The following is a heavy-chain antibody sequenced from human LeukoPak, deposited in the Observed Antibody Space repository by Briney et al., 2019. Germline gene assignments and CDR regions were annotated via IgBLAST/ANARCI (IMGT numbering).Heavy chain of an antibody. CDR2: INPSGGST. J-gene: IGHJ4*02. V-gene: IGHV1-46*01. D-gene: IGHD5-18*01. Sequence: GASVKVSCKASGYTFTSYYMHWVRQAPGQGLEWMGIINPSGGSTSYAQKFQGRVTMTRDMSTSTVYMELSSLRSEDTAVYYCARDLSFHSGYSYAKEDYWGQGTLVTVSS. CDR1: GYTFTSYY. CDR3: ARDLSFHSGYSYAKEDY.